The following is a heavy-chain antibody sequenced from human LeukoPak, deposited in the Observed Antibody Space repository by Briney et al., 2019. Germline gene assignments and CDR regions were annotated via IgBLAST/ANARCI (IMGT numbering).Heavy chain of an antibody. Sequence: SEALSLTCTVSGGSISSFYWSWIRQPPGKGLEWIGYISYSGSTNYNPSLKSRVTILVDTSKNQFSLKLSSVTAADTAVYYCARSSGGYYNYYYYYYMDVWGKGTTVTVSS. CDR1: GGSISSFY. CDR2: ISYSGST. CDR3: ARSSGGYYNYYYYYYMDV. V-gene: IGHV4-59*01. D-gene: IGHD1-26*01. J-gene: IGHJ6*03.